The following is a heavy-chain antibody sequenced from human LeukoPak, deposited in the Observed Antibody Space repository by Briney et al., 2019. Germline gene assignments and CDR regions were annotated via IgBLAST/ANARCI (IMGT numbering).Heavy chain of an antibody. J-gene: IGHJ4*02. CDR2: ISGSCGST. CDR1: VFTFSSYA. Sequence: GGSLRLSCAASVFTFSSYAMSRVRQAPGKGLEWVSAISGSCGSTYYADSVKGRFTISRDNSKNTRYLQMNSLRAEDTAVYYCAKADGGTLFDYWGQGTLVTVSS. D-gene: IGHD4-23*01. V-gene: IGHV3-23*01. CDR3: AKADGGTLFDY.